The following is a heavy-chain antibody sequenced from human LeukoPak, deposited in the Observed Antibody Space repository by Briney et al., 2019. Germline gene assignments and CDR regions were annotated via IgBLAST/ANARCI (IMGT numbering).Heavy chain of an antibody. Sequence: ASVKVSCKASGGTFSSYAISWVRQAPGQGLEWMGGIIPIFGTANYAQKFQGRVTITADESTSTAYMELSSLRSEDTAVYYCARKGESVAGHFDPWGQGTLVTVSS. CDR1: GGTFSSYA. CDR3: ARKGESVAGHFDP. V-gene: IGHV1-69*13. CDR2: IIPIFGTA. J-gene: IGHJ5*02. D-gene: IGHD6-19*01.